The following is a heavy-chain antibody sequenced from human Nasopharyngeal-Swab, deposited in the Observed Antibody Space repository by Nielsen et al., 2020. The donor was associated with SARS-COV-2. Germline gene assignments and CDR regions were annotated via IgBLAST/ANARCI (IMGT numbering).Heavy chain of an antibody. J-gene: IGHJ4*02. D-gene: IGHD3-3*01. CDR2: IKQDGSAK. CDR3: ARDPNLDDFCFGY. CDR1: GFTSSSNW. V-gene: IGHV3-7*03. Sequence: GGSLRPSFAALGFTSSSNWMSWVRQAPGKGLEWVANIKQDGSAKYYVDSVKGRFTISRDNAKKSLYWQMNSLRAEDTAVYYCARDPNLDDFCFGYWGQGTLVTVSS.